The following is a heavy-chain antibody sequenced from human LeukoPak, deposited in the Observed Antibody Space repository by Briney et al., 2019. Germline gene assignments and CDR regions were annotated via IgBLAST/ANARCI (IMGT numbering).Heavy chain of an antibody. J-gene: IGHJ5*02. CDR3: ARDHRIEQWLVSIGNWFDP. CDR2: ISYDGSNE. Sequence: PGGSLRLSCAASGFTVISNYMSWVRQAPGKGLEWVSLISYDGSNEYYADSVKGRFTISRDNSKNTLYLQMNGLRAEDTAVYYCARDHRIEQWLVSIGNWFDPWGQGTLVTVSS. D-gene: IGHD6-19*01. CDR1: GFTVISNY. V-gene: IGHV3-30-3*01.